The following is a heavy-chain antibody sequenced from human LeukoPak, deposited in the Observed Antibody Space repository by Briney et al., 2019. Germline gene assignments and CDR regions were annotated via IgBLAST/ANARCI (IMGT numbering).Heavy chain of an antibody. CDR3: ARDLTPIVGATYFDY. CDR2: IYYSGST. D-gene: IGHD1-26*01. Sequence: SETLSLTCTVSGGSVSSGSYYWSWIRQPPGKGLEWIGYIYYSGSTNYNPSLKSRVTISVDTSKNQFSLKLSSVTAADTAVYYCARDLTPIVGATYFDYWGQGTLVTVSS. CDR1: GGSVSSGSYY. V-gene: IGHV4-61*01. J-gene: IGHJ4*02.